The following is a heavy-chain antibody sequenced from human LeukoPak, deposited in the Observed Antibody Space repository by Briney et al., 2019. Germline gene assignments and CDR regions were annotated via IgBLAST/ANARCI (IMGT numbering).Heavy chain of an antibody. CDR3: ARYYCDSSGSQGAFDM. CDR2: INSDGSST. D-gene: IGHD3-22*01. J-gene: IGHJ3*02. V-gene: IGHV3-74*01. Sequence: GGSLRLSCAASGFTFSSYWMNWVRQAPGKGLVWVSRINSDGSSTTYADSVKGRFTISRDNARNTLYLQMNSLRAEDTAVYYCARYYCDSSGSQGAFDMWGQGTMVTVSS. CDR1: GFTFSSYW.